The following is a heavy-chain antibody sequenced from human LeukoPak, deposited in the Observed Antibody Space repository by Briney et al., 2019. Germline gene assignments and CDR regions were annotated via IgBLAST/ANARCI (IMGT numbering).Heavy chain of an antibody. D-gene: IGHD3-10*01. V-gene: IGHV3-30*04. CDR3: AKDRSYGSGSYTPSWFDP. Sequence: GGSLRLSCAASGFTFSSYAMHWVRQAPGKGLEWVAVISYDGSNKYYADSVKGRFTISRDNSKNTLYLQMNSLRAEDTAVHYCAKDRSYGSGSYTPSWFDPWGQGTLVTVSS. CDR2: ISYDGSNK. J-gene: IGHJ5*02. CDR1: GFTFSSYA.